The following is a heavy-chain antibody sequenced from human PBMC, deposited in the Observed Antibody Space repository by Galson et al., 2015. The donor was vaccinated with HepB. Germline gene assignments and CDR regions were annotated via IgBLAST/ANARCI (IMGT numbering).Heavy chain of an antibody. V-gene: IGHV6-1*01. J-gene: IGHJ3*02. D-gene: IGHD6-19*01. Sequence: CAISGDSVSSNSASWSWIRQSPSRGLEWLGRTYYRSKWCNDYAVSVESRITINPDTSKNQFSLQLNSVTPEDTAVYYCAREGGSGWYRIAFDIWGQGTMVTVSS. CDR1: GDSVSSNSAS. CDR2: TYYRSKWCN. CDR3: AREGGSGWYRIAFDI.